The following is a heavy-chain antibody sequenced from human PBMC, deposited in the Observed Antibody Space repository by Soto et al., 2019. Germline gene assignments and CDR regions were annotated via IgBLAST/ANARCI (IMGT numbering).Heavy chain of an antibody. CDR2: INSDGRST. J-gene: IGHJ4*02. V-gene: IGHV3-74*01. CDR3: ARDFEH. CDR1: GFTCSTFW. Sequence: EVQLVESGGGLVQPGGSLRLSCEASGFTCSTFWMHWVRLAAGKGLVWVSRINSDGRSTYYADSVKGRVTISRDNAKNTLHLQLNSLRPEDTAVYYCARDFEHWGQGTLVTVSS.